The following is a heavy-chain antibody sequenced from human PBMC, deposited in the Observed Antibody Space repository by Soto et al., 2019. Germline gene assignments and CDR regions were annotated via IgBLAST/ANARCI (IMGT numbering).Heavy chain of an antibody. CDR2: INPNSGGT. D-gene: IGHD1-26*01. CDR3: ARGSGSYYSVEYEAFDI. J-gene: IGHJ3*02. Sequence: QVQLVQSGAEVKKPGASVKVSCTASGYTFTGYYMHWVRQAPGQGLEWMGWINPNSGGTNYAQKFQGWVTMTRDTSISTAYMELSRLRSDDTAVYYCARGSGSYYSVEYEAFDIWGQGTMVTVSS. V-gene: IGHV1-2*04. CDR1: GYTFTGYY.